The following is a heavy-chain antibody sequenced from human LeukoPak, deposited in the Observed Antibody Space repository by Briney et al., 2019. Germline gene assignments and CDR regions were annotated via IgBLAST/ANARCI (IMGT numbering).Heavy chain of an antibody. CDR3: AREVRGDYFDF. CDR1: GFSFSGSW. V-gene: IGHV3-7*01. Sequence: GGSLRLSCGASGFSFSGSWMNWVRQAPGKGLEWVANIKQDGSEKYYVDSVRGRFTISRDNAKNSLYLQINSLRAEDTAVYYCAREVRGDYFDFWGQGTLVTVS. CDR2: IKQDGSEK. D-gene: IGHD3-16*01. J-gene: IGHJ4*02.